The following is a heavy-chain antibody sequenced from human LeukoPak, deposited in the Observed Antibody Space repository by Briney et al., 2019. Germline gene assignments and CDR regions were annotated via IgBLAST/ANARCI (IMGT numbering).Heavy chain of an antibody. CDR2: TSYDGSTK. CDR3: ARDRRVLTGYYMGASDI. J-gene: IGHJ3*02. V-gene: IGHV3-30-3*01. Sequence: GRSLRLSCAASGFTFSSYALHWVRQAPGKGLEWVAVTSYDGSTKYYADSVKGRFTTSRDNSKNTLYLQMNSLRPEDTAVYFCARDRRVLTGYYMGASDIWGEGTMVTVSS. CDR1: GFTFSSYA. D-gene: IGHD3-9*01.